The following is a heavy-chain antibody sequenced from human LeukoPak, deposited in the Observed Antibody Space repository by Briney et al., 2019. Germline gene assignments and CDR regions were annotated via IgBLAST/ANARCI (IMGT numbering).Heavy chain of an antibody. V-gene: IGHV4-61*02. CDR2: IYTSGST. J-gene: IGHJ4*02. CDR3: ARVAEYYDSSFDY. D-gene: IGHD3-22*01. Sequence: SETLSLTCTVSGGSISSGSYYWSWIRQPAGKGLEWIGRIYTSGSTNYNPSLKSRVTISVDTSKNQFSLKLSSVTAADTAVYYCARVAEYYDSSFDYWGQGTLVTVSS. CDR1: GGSISSGSYY.